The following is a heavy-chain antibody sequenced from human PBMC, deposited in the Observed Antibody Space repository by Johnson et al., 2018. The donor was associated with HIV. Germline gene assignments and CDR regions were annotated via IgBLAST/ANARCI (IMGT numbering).Heavy chain of an antibody. V-gene: IGHV3-30*18. CDR1: GFTFSSYG. J-gene: IGHJ3*02. CDR3: AKVRGDFWSGYYGGLNDAFDI. CDR2: ISYDGSNK. Sequence: QVQLVESGGGLVQPGRSLRLSCAASGFTFSSYGMHWVRQAPGKGLEWVAVISYDGSNKYYADSVKGRFTISRDNSKNTLYLQMNSLRAEDTAVYYCAKVRGDFWSGYYGGLNDAFDIWGQGTMVTVSS. D-gene: IGHD3-3*01.